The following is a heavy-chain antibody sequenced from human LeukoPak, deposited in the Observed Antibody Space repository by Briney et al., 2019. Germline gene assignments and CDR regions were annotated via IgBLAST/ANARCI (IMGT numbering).Heavy chain of an antibody. V-gene: IGHV3-23*01. D-gene: IGHD4-17*01. J-gene: IGHJ4*02. CDR2: ISGSGGST. CDR1: GFTFSSYS. CDR3: AKDPATVTANFDY. Sequence: GGSLRLSCAASGFTFSSYSMNWVRQAPGKGLEWVSAISGSGGSTYYADSVKGRFTISRDNSKNTLYLQMNSLRAEDTAVYYCAKDPATVTANFDYWGQGTLVTVSS.